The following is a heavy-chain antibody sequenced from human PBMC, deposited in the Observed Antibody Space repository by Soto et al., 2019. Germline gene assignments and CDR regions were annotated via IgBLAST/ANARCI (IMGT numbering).Heavy chain of an antibody. V-gene: IGHV3-23*01. D-gene: IGHD5-18*01. CDR2: ISNSGQ. J-gene: IGHJ2*01. CDR3: ARPTATQWYFAL. CDR1: GFTFSNYA. Sequence: EVQLLESGGGLVQPGGSLRLSCVVSGFTFSNYAMTWVRQVPGKGLEWISSISNSGQYYADSVKGRFTISRDNPRNTVYLQMNSLRVEDTALYYCARPTATQWYFALWGRGTLVTVSS.